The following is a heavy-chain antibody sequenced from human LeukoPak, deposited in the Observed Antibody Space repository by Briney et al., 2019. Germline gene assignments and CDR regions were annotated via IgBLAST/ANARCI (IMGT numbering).Heavy chain of an antibody. D-gene: IGHD3-3*01. V-gene: IGHV3-48*01. CDR2: ISSSSSTI. J-gene: IGHJ4*02. CDR3: ASGGATYYDFWSGYRPSYYFDY. Sequence: PGGSLRLSCAASGFTFSSYSMNWVRQAPGKGLEWVSYISSSSSTIYYADSVKGRFTISRDNAKNSLYLQMNSLRAEDTAVYYCASGGATYYDFWSGYRPSYYFDYWGQGTLVTVSS. CDR1: GFTFSSYS.